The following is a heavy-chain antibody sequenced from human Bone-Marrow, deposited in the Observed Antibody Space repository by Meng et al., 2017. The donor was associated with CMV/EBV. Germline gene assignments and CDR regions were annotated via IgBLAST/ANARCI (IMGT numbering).Heavy chain of an antibody. J-gene: IGHJ4*02. V-gene: IGHV3-7*01. Sequence: GGSLRLSCAASGFTFSSYWMSWVRQAPGKGLEWVANIKQDGSEKYYVDSVKGRFTISRDNAKNSLYLQMNSLRAEDTAVYYCASTSDSSGYYPGYWGPGNLVHGAS. CDR2: IKQDGSEK. CDR1: GFTFSSYW. D-gene: IGHD3-22*01. CDR3: ASTSDSSGYYPGY.